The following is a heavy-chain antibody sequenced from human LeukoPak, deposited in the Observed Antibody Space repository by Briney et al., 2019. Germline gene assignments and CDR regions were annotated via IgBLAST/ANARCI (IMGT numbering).Heavy chain of an antibody. V-gene: IGHV4-39*07. CDR3: ARVGGYYYDSSGYYYKPFDY. Sequence: SETLSLTCTVSGGSISSSSYYWGWIRQPPGKGLEWIGSIYYSGSTYYNPSLKSRVTISVDTSKNQFSLKLSSVTAADTAVYYCARVGGYYYDSSGYYYKPFDYWGQGTLVTVSS. J-gene: IGHJ4*02. D-gene: IGHD3-22*01. CDR1: GGSISSSSYY. CDR2: IYYSGST.